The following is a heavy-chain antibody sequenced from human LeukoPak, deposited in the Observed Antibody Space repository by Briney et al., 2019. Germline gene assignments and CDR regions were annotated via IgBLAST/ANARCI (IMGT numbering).Heavy chain of an antibody. Sequence: ASVTVSCKASGYTFTSYAMHWVRQAPGQRLEWMGWINAGNGNTKYSQKFQGRVTITRDTSASTAYMELSSLRSEDTAVYYCATFLLVGTTPLDYWGQGALVTVSS. V-gene: IGHV1-3*01. CDR3: ATFLLVGTTPLDY. CDR1: GYTFTSYA. J-gene: IGHJ4*02. CDR2: INAGNGNT. D-gene: IGHD1-26*01.